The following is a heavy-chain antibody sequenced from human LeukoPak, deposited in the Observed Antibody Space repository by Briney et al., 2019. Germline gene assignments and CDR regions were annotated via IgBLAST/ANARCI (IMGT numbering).Heavy chain of an antibody. J-gene: IGHJ3*02. V-gene: IGHV3-53*01. D-gene: IGHD3-3*01. Sequence: PGGSLRLSCAASGFTVSSNYMSWVRQAPGKGLEWVSVIYSGGSTYYADSVKGRFTISRDNSKNTLYLQMNSLRAEDTAVYYCAKGGITIFGVAGDAFDIWGQGTMVTVSS. CDR1: GFTVSSNY. CDR3: AKGGITIFGVAGDAFDI. CDR2: IYSGGST.